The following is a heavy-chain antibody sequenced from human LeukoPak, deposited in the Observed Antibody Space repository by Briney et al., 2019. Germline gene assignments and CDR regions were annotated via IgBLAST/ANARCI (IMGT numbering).Heavy chain of an antibody. CDR1: GDTFNSYA. D-gene: IGHD3-16*01. CDR2: MNPGSGNT. J-gene: IGHJ4*02. V-gene: IGHV1-8*02. Sequence: ASVKVSXKASGDTFNSYAINWVRRAAGQGLEWMGWMNPGSGNTAYAQKFQGRVTMTWDTSITTAYMELSSLRSEDTGVYYCARGRPTNLGGIYWGQGTLVTVSS. CDR3: ARGRPTNLGGIY.